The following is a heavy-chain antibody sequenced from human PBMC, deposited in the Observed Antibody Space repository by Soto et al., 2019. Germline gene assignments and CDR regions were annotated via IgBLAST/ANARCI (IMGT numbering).Heavy chain of an antibody. V-gene: IGHV3-72*01. CDR1: GFPFDDFA. CDR3: TRAPSYYGSGSYH. Sequence: GGSLRLSCTGSGFPFDDFAINWVRQAPGKGLEWVGRVKNKANSYTTEYAASVKGRFTISRDDSRNSVYLQMNSLKTEDTAVYYCTRAPSYYGSGSYHWGQGTLVTVSS. CDR2: VKNKANSYTT. J-gene: IGHJ4*02. D-gene: IGHD3-10*01.